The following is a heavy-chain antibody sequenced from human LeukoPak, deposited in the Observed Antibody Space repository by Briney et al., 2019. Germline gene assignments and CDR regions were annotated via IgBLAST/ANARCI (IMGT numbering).Heavy chain of an antibody. Sequence: PGGSLRLSCAASGFTFSSYAMHWVRQAPGKGLEWVAVISYDGSNKYYADSVKGRFTISRDNSKNTLYLQMNSLRAEDTAVYYCARDTREGGSYDAFDIWGQGTMVTVSS. J-gene: IGHJ3*02. CDR3: ARDTREGGSYDAFDI. D-gene: IGHD1-26*01. CDR2: ISYDGSNK. V-gene: IGHV3-30-3*01. CDR1: GFTFSSYA.